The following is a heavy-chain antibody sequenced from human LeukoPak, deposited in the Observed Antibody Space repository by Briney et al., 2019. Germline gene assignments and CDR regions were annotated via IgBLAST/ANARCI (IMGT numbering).Heavy chain of an antibody. CDR2: INHNGEMI. CDR3: ARDHDWAFDL. Sequence: PGGSLRLSCAASGFTVSSNYMSWVRQAPGKGLEWIAYINHNGEMIYYPDFVKGRFTISRDNAKNSLYLQMNALRDEDTAIYYCARDHDWAFDLWGQGTLVTVSS. V-gene: IGHV3-48*02. CDR1: GFTVSSNY. J-gene: IGHJ4*02. D-gene: IGHD3-9*01.